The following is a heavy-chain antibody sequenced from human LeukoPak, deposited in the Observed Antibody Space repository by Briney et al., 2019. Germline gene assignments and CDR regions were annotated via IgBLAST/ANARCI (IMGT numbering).Heavy chain of an antibody. V-gene: IGHV3-11*01. CDR1: GFTFSDYY. J-gene: IGHJ4*02. Sequence: GGSLRLSCAASGFTFSDYYMSWIRQAPGKGLEWVSYISSSGSTIYYADSVKGRFTISRDNAKNSLYLQMNSLRAEDTALYYCAKDINDSSGYCLDYWGQGTLVTVSS. D-gene: IGHD3-22*01. CDR2: ISSSGSTI. CDR3: AKDINDSSGYCLDY.